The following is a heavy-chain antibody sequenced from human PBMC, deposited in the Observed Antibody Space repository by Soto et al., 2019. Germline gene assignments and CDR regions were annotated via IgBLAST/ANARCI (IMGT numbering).Heavy chain of an antibody. D-gene: IGHD6-19*01. Sequence: EVQLVETGGGLIQPGGSLRLSCAASGFTVSSNYMSWVRQAPGKGLEWVSVIYSGGSTYYADSVKGRFTISRDNSKNTLYLQMNRLRSEVTAVYYCARGREWLGSFDYWRHGTLVTVSS. J-gene: IGHJ4*01. V-gene: IGHV3-53*02. CDR2: IYSGGST. CDR1: GFTVSSNY. CDR3: ARGREWLGSFDY.